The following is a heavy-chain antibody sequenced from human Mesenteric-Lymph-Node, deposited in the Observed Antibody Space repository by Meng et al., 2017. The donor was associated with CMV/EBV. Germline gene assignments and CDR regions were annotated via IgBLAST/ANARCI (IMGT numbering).Heavy chain of an antibody. CDR1: GFTFSSHS. CDR3: ARRGIAADFSPRPDY. CDR2: IKQDGSEK. Sequence: GGSLRLSCAASGFTFSSHSMNWVRQAPGKGREWVVNIKQDGSEKNYGDSVKGRFTISRDNAKNSLYLQMNSLRGEDTAVYYCARRGIAADFSPRPDYWGQGTQVTVSS. V-gene: IGHV3-7*01. D-gene: IGHD6-13*01. J-gene: IGHJ4*02.